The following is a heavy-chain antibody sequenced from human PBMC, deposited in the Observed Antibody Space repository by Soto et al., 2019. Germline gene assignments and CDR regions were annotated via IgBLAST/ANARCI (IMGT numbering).Heavy chain of an antibody. D-gene: IGHD4-4*01. V-gene: IGHV3-30*18. CDR2: ISFDGINK. CDR3: AKDLSDCRGSNCYHNDGSDN. CDR1: GFTFSNYA. J-gene: IGHJ4*02. Sequence: QVQLVESGGGVVQPGGSLRLSCAASGFTFSNYAMHWVRQAPGKGLEWVAIISFDGINKFYSDSVKGQFTISRDNSKNTLYLEMSSLRVEETAVFFCAKDLSDCRGSNCYHNDGSDNWGRGPLVTVSS.